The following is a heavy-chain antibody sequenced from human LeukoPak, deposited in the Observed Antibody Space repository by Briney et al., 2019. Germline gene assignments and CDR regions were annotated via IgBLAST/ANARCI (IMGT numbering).Heavy chain of an antibody. J-gene: IGHJ4*02. D-gene: IGHD3-9*01. CDR1: GYTFTSYY. V-gene: IGHV1-46*01. CDR2: INPSGGST. CDR3: ARDRDGVDWLFPGLLWY. Sequence: ASVKVSCKASGYTFTSYYMHWVRQAPGQGLEWMGIINPSGGSTSYAQKFQGRVTMTRDTSTSTVYMELSSLRSEDTAVYYCARDRDGVDWLFPGLLWYWGQGTLVTVSS.